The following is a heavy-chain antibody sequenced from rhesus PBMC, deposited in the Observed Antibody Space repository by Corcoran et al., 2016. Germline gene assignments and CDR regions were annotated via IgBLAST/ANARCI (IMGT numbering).Heavy chain of an antibody. Sequence: EVQLVQSGAEVKKPGASVKISCEASGYTFTDYYLHWVRQAPGKGLEWMGRVDPEDGEAIHAQKFQDRVTITADTSTDTAYMELSSLRSEDTAVYYCATGGAAGNRVAGDAFDFWGQGLRVTVSS. CDR1: GYTFTDYY. J-gene: IGHJ3*01. CDR3: ATGGAAGNRVAGDAFDF. CDR2: VDPEDGEA. D-gene: IGHD6-31*01. V-gene: IGHV1-111*02.